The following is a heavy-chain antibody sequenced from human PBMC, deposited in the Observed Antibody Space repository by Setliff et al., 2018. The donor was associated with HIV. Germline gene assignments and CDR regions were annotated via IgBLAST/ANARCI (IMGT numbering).Heavy chain of an antibody. CDR2: IYHSGIT. J-gene: IGHJ4*02. V-gene: IGHV4-38-2*02. CDR3: ARSRGNYDSSGYYRWDIFDS. D-gene: IGHD3-22*01. Sequence: SETLSLTCTVSGYSISSGYYWGWIRQPPGKGLEWIGSIYHSGITYYNSSLKSRVTISVDTSKNQFSLNLTSVTAADTAVYYCARSRGNYDSSGYYRWDIFDSWGKGTLVTVSS. CDR1: GYSISSGYY.